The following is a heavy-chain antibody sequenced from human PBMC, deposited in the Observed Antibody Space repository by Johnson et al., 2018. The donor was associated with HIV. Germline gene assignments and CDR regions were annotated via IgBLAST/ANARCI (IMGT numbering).Heavy chain of an antibody. CDR1: GITFSSNY. J-gene: IGHJ3*02. D-gene: IGHD5-24*01. CDR3: ARGCRDGYTCDAFDI. V-gene: IGHV3-66*01. CDR2: ISSGADT. Sequence: VQLVESVGGLVQPGGSLRLSCAASGITFSSNYMTWVRQAPGKGLEWVSVISSGADTWYAGPVTGRFTITRDNSKNTPYFQMNSRRAEDTAVYYCARGCRDGYTCDAFDIWGQGTLVTVSS.